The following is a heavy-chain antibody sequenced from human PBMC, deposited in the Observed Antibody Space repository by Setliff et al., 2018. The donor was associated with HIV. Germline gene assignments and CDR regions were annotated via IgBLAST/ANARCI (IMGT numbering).Heavy chain of an antibody. J-gene: IGHJ4*02. Sequence: SGYYWGWIRQPPGKGLEWIGSIFHSAATNYNPSLKSRVTISIDTSKNQFSLKLTSVTAADTAVYYCARRGAYGYDYFDYWGPGILVTVSS. CDR1: SGYY. D-gene: IGHD5-12*01. CDR2: IFHSAAT. CDR3: ARRGAYGYDYFDY. V-gene: IGHV4-38-2*01.